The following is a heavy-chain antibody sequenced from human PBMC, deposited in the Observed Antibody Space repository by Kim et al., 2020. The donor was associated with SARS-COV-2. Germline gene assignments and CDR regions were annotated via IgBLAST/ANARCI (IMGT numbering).Heavy chain of an antibody. V-gene: IGHV3-74*01. CDR3: ARDGRVLWFGELSLDY. D-gene: IGHD3-10*01. Sequence: GGSLRLSCAASGFTFSRYWMHWVRQAPGKGLVWVSRINSDGSSTSYADSVKGRFTISRDNAKNTLYLQMNSLRAEDTAVYYCARDGRVLWFGELSLDYWGQGTLVTVSS. J-gene: IGHJ4*02. CDR2: INSDGSST. CDR1: GFTFSRYW.